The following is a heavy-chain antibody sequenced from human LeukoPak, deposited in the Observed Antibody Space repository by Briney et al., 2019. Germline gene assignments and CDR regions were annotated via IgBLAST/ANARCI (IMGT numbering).Heavy chain of an antibody. CDR1: GGSISSYY. J-gene: IGHJ4*02. CDR3: AKGTILAGYYDY. CDR2: IYYSGST. V-gene: IGHV4-59*01. Sequence: SETLSLTCTAAGGSISSYYWSWIRQPPGKGLEWIWYIYYSGSTNYNASLKSRVTISVDTSKNQFYLTLCSLTAADTAVYYCAKGTILAGYYDYWGQGTLVTVSS. D-gene: IGHD3-9*01.